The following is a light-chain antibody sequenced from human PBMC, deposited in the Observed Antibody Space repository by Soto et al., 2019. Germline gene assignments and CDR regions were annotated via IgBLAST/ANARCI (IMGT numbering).Light chain of an antibody. CDR3: QQHMKWAIT. V-gene: IGKV3-11*01. CDR1: QSVSSY. CDR2: DAS. Sequence: EIVLTQSPATLSLSPGEGATLSCRASQSVSSYLAWYQQKPGQAPRLLIYDASTRATGIPARFSGSGSGTEWTRIFSSLQFDDFAVYYRQQHMKWAITFAHGTPPEIK. J-gene: IGKJ5*01.